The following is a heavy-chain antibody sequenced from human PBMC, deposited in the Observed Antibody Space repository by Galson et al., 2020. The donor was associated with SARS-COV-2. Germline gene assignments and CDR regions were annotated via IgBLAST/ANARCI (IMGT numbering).Heavy chain of an antibody. CDR2: ISSSGSTI. Sequence: GESLKISCAASGFTFSDYYMSWIRQAPGKGLEWVSYISSSGSTIYYADSVKGRFTISRDNAKNSLYLQMNSLRAEDTAVYYCARSRNGITIFGVVIIHGDFDLWGRGTLVTVSS. V-gene: IGHV3-11*01. D-gene: IGHD3-3*01. CDR3: ARSRNGITIFGVVIIHGDFDL. J-gene: IGHJ2*01. CDR1: GFTFSDYY.